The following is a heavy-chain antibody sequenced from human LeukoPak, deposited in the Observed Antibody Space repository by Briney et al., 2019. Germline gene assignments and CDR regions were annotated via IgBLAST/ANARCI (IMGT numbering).Heavy chain of an antibody. V-gene: IGHV4-39*01. CDR2: MYYSGNT. Sequence: PETLSLTCTVSGGSISSSTYCWRWVRQPPGKGLEWIGCMYYSGNTYYSSSLKGRVTISLDTPKNQFSLKLSSVTAADTAVYYCARGAAARDYWGQGTLVTVSS. D-gene: IGHD6-13*01. CDR3: ARGAAARDY. J-gene: IGHJ4*02. CDR1: GGSISSSTYC.